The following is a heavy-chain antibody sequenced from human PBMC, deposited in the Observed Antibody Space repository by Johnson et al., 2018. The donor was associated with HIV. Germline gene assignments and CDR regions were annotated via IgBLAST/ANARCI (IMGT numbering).Heavy chain of an antibody. CDR2: ISTSGSTI. CDR1: GFTFRDHY. CDR3: ARARWYLGGGSCCAFDI. V-gene: IGHV3-11*04. J-gene: IGHJ3*02. Sequence: QVQLVESGGGLVQPGGSLRLSCAASGFTFRDHYMSWIRQAPGKGLAWVADISTSGSTIYYSDFVKGRFNISRDKAKNSLYLQMNSLRAEDTAVYYCARARWYLGGGSCCAFDIWGQGTMVTVSS. D-gene: IGHD2-15*01.